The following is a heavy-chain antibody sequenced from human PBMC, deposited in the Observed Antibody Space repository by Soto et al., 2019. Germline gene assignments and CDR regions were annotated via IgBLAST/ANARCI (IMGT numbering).Heavy chain of an antibody. CDR2: IIPIFGTA. CDR3: GVVVDKYYYYGMDV. CDR1: GGTFSSYA. D-gene: IGHD3-22*01. Sequence: QVQLVQSGAEVKKPGSSVKVSCKASGGTFSSYAISWVRQAPGQGLEWMGGIIPIFGTADYAQKFQGRVTIPADESTSTAYMELSSLRSEDTAVYYCGVVVDKYYYYGMDVWGQGTTVTVSS. V-gene: IGHV1-69*12. J-gene: IGHJ6*02.